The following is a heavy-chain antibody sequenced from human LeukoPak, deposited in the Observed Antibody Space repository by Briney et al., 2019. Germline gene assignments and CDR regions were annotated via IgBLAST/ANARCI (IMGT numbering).Heavy chain of an antibody. CDR3: ARGLRYYGSGSYLYYFDY. CDR1: GYTFTSYD. CDR2: MNPNSGNT. D-gene: IGHD3-10*01. Sequence: GASVKVSCKASGYTFTSYDINWVRQATGQGLEWMGWMNPNSGNTGYAQKFQGRVTMTRNTSISTAYMELSSLRSEDTAVCYCARGLRYYGSGSYLYYFDYWGQGTLVTVSS. V-gene: IGHV1-8*01. J-gene: IGHJ4*02.